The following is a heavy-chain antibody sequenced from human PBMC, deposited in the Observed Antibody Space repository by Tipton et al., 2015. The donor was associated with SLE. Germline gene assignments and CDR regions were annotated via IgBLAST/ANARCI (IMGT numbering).Heavy chain of an antibody. CDR2: VYYTGIT. CDR1: GDSMRNHY. D-gene: IGHD2-21*02. Sequence: TLSLTCSVSGDSMRNHYWSWIRQSPGKGLEHIGYVYYTGITNSNPSLRSRVTLSMEPSKNQFSLKLTSVTAADTAVYYCVRTARLPDCWSQGTLVTVSS. V-gene: IGHV4-59*08. CDR3: VRTARLPDC. J-gene: IGHJ4*02.